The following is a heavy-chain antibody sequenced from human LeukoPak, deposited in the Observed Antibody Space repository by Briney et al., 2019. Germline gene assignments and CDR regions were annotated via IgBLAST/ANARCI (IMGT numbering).Heavy chain of an antibody. Sequence: GGSLRLSCAASGFTFSRYSMNWVRQAPGKGLEWVSSISSSSYIYYADSVKGRFTISRDNAKNSLYLQMNSLRAEDTAVYYCARLGIAAAGVPFDYWGQGTLVTVSS. CDR3: ARLGIAAAGVPFDY. CDR1: GFTFSRYS. D-gene: IGHD6-13*01. CDR2: ISSSSYI. J-gene: IGHJ4*02. V-gene: IGHV3-21*01.